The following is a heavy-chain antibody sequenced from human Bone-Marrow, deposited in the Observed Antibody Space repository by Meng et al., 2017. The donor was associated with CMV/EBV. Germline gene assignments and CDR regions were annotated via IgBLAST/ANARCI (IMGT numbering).Heavy chain of an antibody. Sequence: IPVKESGPALLIPPQTLTLTCTFSGFSLNSNGMGVGWIRQPPGKALEWLALIYWDGDKRYSPSLKSRLTITKDTSNNQVVLTMTNMGPVDTATYFCAHRPTEGLFDYWGQGTLVTVSS. CDR2: IYWDGDK. CDR1: GFSLNSNGMG. CDR3: AHRPTEGLFDY. J-gene: IGHJ4*02. V-gene: IGHV2-5*02.